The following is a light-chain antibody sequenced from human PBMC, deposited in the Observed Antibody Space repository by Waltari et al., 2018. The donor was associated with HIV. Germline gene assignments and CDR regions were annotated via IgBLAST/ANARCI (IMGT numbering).Light chain of an antibody. CDR1: TNDVGAYNY. J-gene: IGLJ1*01. Sequence: QSPLTQSRSVSGSPGQSITISCTGTTNDVGAYNYVSWYQQHPGRTPKLLIFDLIKRPSGVPDRFSGSKSGNTASLTISGLQAEDEADYYCCSSAGKYTFVFGTGTKVTVL. CDR3: CSSAGKYTFV. V-gene: IGLV2-11*01. CDR2: DLI.